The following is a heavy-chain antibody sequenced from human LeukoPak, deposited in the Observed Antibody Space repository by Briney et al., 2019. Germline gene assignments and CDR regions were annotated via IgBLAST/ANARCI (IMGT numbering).Heavy chain of an antibody. D-gene: IGHD2-21*02. J-gene: IGHJ4*02. CDR1: GGSISSGGYS. V-gene: IGHV4-30-2*01. CDR2: IYHSGST. Sequence: PSETLSLTCAVSGGSISSGGYSWSWIRQPPGKGLEWIGYIYHSGSTYYNPSLKSRVTISVDTSKNQFSLKLSSVTAADTAVYYCARGRGYCGGDCYERTYFDYWGQGTLVTVSS. CDR3: ARGRGYCGGDCYERTYFDY.